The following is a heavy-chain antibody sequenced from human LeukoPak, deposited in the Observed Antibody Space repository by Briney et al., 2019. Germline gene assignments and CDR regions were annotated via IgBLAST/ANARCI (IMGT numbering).Heavy chain of an antibody. CDR2: ILYDGNTK. Sequence: GGSLRLSCLGSGFTFRNYPMYWVRQAPGKGLEWMAVILYDGNTKYYADSVKGRFTLSRDSAKNSLYLQMNNLRAEDTAVYYCAGSGSYGLWFDPWGQGTLVTVSS. CDR1: GFTFRNYP. V-gene: IGHV3-30*04. J-gene: IGHJ5*02. CDR3: AGSGSYGLWFDP. D-gene: IGHD3-10*01.